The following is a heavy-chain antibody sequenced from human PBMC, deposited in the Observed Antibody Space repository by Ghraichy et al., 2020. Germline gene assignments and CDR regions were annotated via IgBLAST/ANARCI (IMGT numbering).Heavy chain of an antibody. Sequence: SETLSLTCTVSGGSISSYYWSWIRQPPGKGLEWIGYIYYSGSTNYNPSLKSRVTISVDTSKNQFSLKLSSVTAADTAVYYCARKEMATPSGAFDIWGQGTMVTVSS. J-gene: IGHJ3*02. D-gene: IGHD5-24*01. V-gene: IGHV4-59*01. CDR2: IYYSGST. CDR1: GGSISSYY. CDR3: ARKEMATPSGAFDI.